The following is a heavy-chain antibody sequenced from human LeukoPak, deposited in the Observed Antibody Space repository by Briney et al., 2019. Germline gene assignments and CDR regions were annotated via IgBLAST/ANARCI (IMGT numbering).Heavy chain of an antibody. V-gene: IGHV3-30-3*02. CDR3: AKWSEGNDY. CDR1: GFTFSSYA. Sequence: GGSLRLSCAASGFTFSSYAMHWVRQAPGKGLEWVAVISYDGSNKYYADSVKGRFTISRDNSKNTLYLQMNSLRAEDTAVYYCAKWSEGNDYWGQGTLVTVSS. CDR2: ISYDGSNK. J-gene: IGHJ4*02. D-gene: IGHD3-3*01.